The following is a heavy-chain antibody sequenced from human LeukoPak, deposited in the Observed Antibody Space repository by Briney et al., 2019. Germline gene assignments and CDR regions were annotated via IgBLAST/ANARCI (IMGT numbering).Heavy chain of an antibody. Sequence: PSETLSLTCTVSGGSISSSSYYWGWIRQPPGKGLEWIGSIYYSGSTYYNPSLKSRVTISVDTSKNQFSLKLSSVTAADTAVYYCISLSVRGVRGKPPIDYWGQGTLVTVSS. CDR2: IYYSGST. CDR1: GGSISSSSYY. J-gene: IGHJ4*02. V-gene: IGHV4-39*07. CDR3: ISLSVRGVRGKPPIDY. D-gene: IGHD3-10*01.